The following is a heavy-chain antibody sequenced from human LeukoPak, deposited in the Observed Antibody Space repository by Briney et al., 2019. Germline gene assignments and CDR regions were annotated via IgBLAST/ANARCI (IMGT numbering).Heavy chain of an antibody. V-gene: IGHV4-59*01. Sequence: SETLSLTCTVSNGSISSYYWSWIRQPPGKGLEWIGYIYYSGSTNHNPSLKSRVTISLDTSKNQFSLKLNSVTAADTAVYYCARESRHPWDIVLMVYAPSYYYYGMDVWGQGTTVTVSS. CDR1: NGSISSYY. CDR2: IYYSGST. J-gene: IGHJ6*02. D-gene: IGHD2-8*01. CDR3: ARESRHPWDIVLMVYAPSYYYYGMDV.